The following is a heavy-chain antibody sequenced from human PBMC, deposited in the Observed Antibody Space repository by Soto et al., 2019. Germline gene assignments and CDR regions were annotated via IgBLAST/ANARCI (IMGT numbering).Heavy chain of an antibody. CDR1: GGSISSGGYY. Sequence: QVQLQESGPGLVKPSQTLSLPCTVSGGSISSGGYYWSWIRQHPGKGLEWIGYIYYSGSTYYNPSLKSRVALSVDTSKYQFSLKLSSVTAADTAVYYCARESCSGGSFYRALSNWCDPWGQGTLVTVPS. J-gene: IGHJ5*02. V-gene: IGHV4-31*03. CDR3: ARESCSGGSFYRALSNWCDP. CDR2: IYYSGST. D-gene: IGHD2-15*01.